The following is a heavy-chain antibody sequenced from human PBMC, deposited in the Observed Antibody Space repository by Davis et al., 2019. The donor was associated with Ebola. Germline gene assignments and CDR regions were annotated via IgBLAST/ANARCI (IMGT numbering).Heavy chain of an antibody. CDR1: GFTFSSYA. Sequence: GESLKISCAASGFTFSSYAMSWVRQAPGKGLEWVSAISGSGGSTYYADSVKGRFTISRDNSKNTLYLQMNSLRAEDTAVYYCAKVLRGYSGYDGPDYWGQGTLVTVSS. D-gene: IGHD5-12*01. CDR2: ISGSGGST. V-gene: IGHV3-23*01. CDR3: AKVLRGYSGYDGPDY. J-gene: IGHJ4*02.